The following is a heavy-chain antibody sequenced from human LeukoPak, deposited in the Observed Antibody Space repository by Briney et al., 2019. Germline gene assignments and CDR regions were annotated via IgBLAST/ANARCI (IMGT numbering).Heavy chain of an antibody. J-gene: IGHJ2*01. V-gene: IGHV1-2*04. CDR2: IIPNTGGT. CDR3: ARGSPSYAQWHFDL. Sequence: ASVKVSCKASGYTITDYYLHWVRQAPGQGLEWMGWIIPNTGGTNYAQKFQDWVTMSSDTSIITAYMELSSLRSDDTAVYYCARGSPSYAQWHFDLWGRGTLVTVSS. CDR1: GYTITDYY. D-gene: IGHD2/OR15-2a*01.